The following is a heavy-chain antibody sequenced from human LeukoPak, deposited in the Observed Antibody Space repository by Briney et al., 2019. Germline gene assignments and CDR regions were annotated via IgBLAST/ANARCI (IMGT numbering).Heavy chain of an antibody. CDR2: ISSSSSYI. D-gene: IGHD3-10*01. V-gene: IGHV3-21*01. CDR3: ARDTLGEGEDANYAVYYFDY. J-gene: IGHJ4*02. CDR1: GFTFSRYS. Sequence: GGSLRLSCAASGFTFSRYSMNWVCQAPGKGLEWVSSISSSSSYIYYADSVKGRFTISRDNAKNSLDLQMNSLRAEDTAVYYCARDTLGEGEDANYAVYYFDYWGQGTPVTVSS.